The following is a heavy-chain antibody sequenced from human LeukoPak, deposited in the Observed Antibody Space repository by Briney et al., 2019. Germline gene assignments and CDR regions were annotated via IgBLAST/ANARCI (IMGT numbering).Heavy chain of an antibody. CDR1: GFTFSNYA. CDR2: VSVSGGSI. CDR3: AKEHSVLTMMRGLDS. D-gene: IGHD3-22*01. V-gene: IGHV3-23*01. Sequence: GGSLRLSCAASGFTFSNYALHWVRQAPGKGQEWVSGVSVSGGSIYYADSVTGRFTISRDNSKDTLYLQMNSLRVEDTALYYCAKEHSVLTMMRGLDSWGQGTPVTVSS. J-gene: IGHJ4*02.